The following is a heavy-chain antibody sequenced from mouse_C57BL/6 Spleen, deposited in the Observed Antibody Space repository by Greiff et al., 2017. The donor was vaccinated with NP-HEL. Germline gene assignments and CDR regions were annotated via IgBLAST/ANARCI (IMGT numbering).Heavy chain of an antibody. J-gene: IGHJ2*01. CDR3: ARENYDYDGYFDY. Sequence: DVQLQESGPGLVKPSQSLSLTCSVTGYSITSGYYWNWIRQFPGNKLEWMGYISYDGSNNYNPSLKNRISITRDTSKNQFFLKLNSVTTEDTATYYCARENYDYDGYFDYWGQGTTLTVSS. V-gene: IGHV3-6*01. D-gene: IGHD2-4*01. CDR2: ISYDGSN. CDR1: GYSITSGYY.